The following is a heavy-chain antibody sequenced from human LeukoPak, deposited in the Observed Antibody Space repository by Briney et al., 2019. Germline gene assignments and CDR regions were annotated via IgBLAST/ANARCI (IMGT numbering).Heavy chain of an antibody. V-gene: IGHV1-8*03. J-gene: IGHJ6*03. CDR3: ARGPRTLIVATMKYYYYYYYMDV. D-gene: IGHD5-12*01. CDR1: GYTFTSYD. Sequence: ASVKVSCKASGYTFTSYDINWVRQATGQGLEWMGWMNPNSGNTGYAQKFQGRVTITRNTSISTAHMELSSLRSEDTAVYYCARGPRTLIVATMKYYYYYYYMDVWGKGPRSPSP. CDR2: MNPNSGNT.